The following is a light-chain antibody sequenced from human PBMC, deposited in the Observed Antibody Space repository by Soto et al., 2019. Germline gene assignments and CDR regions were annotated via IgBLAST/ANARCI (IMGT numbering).Light chain of an antibody. V-gene: IGLV1-40*01. CDR1: DSSIGAGYD. CDR3: QSYDNSLSGSYV. Sequence: QSVLTQPPSVSGAPGQRVTISCPGSDSSIGAGYDVHWYQQLPGTPPKVLIYGNSNRPSGVPDRFSASKSGTSASLAITGLQAEDEADYYCQSYDNSLSGSYVFGSGTKVTVL. J-gene: IGLJ1*01. CDR2: GNS.